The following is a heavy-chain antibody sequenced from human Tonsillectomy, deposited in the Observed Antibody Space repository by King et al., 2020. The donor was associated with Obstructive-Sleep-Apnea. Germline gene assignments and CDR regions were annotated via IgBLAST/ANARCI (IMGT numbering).Heavy chain of an antibody. J-gene: IGHJ6*02. CDR3: ARDSSGYYYAGGYYGMDV. D-gene: IGHD3-22*01. CDR1: DGSLTNYY. Sequence: QLQESGPGLVKPSETLSLTCSVTDGSLTNYYWSWLRQSPGKGLEWIGNIYNLGSTSYNPSLQSRVTMSVDTSKNQFSLNLRSVTAADTAVYYCARDSSGYYYAGGYYGMDVWGQGTTVTVSS. V-gene: IGHV4-59*01. CDR2: IYNLGST.